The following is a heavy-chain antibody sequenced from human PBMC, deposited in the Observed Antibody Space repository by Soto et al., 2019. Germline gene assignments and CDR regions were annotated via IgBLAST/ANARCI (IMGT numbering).Heavy chain of an antibody. J-gene: IGHJ6*03. D-gene: IGHD3-3*01. CDR1: GFTFSSYA. Sequence: PGESLKISCAASGFTFSSYAMSWVRQAPGKGLEWVSAISGSGGSTYYADSVKGRFTISRDNSKNTLYLKMNSLRAEDTAVYYYAKKGPVGEWLLNYYYYSYMDAWGKGTTVTV. CDR2: ISGSGGST. V-gene: IGHV3-23*01. CDR3: AKKGPVGEWLLNYYYYSYMDA.